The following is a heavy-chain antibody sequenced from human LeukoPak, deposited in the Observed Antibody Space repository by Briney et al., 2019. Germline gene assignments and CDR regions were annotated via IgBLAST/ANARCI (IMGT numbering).Heavy chain of an antibody. CDR3: ARGSGNPGVGFDP. D-gene: IGHD1-26*01. CDR2: INPNSGGT. Sequence: GASVKVSCEASGYTFTGYYMHWVRQAPGQGLEWMGWINPNSGGTNYAQKFQGRVTMTRDTSISTAYMELSRLRSDDTAVYYCARGSGNPGVGFDPWGQGTLVTVSS. V-gene: IGHV1-2*02. CDR1: GYTFTGYY. J-gene: IGHJ5*02.